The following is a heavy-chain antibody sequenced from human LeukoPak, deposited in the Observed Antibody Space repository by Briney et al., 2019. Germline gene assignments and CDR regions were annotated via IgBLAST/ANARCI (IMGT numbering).Heavy chain of an antibody. CDR3: ARAMVRGVISASDYGMDG. CDR2: MNPNSGNT. V-gene: IGHV1-8*01. D-gene: IGHD3-10*01. J-gene: IGHJ6*02. Sequence: AAVKVSCKDCGCTFTSYDSSGVGQATRREREGMGWMNPNSGNTGYAHKSRARVTMTTNTSISTAYLALSSLRSEDTAVYYCARAMVRGVISASDYGMDGWGQGTTVTVSS. CDR1: GCTFTSYD.